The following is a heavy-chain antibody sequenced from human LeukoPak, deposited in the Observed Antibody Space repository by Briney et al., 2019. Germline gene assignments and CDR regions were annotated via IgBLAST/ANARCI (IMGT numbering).Heavy chain of an antibody. D-gene: IGHD2-15*01. J-gene: IGHJ4*02. V-gene: IGHV1-18*01. CDR3: ATSGYCSGGSCYRLDY. CDR1: GYTFTSYG. Sequence: GASVKVSCKASGYTFTSYGISWVRQAPGQGLEWLGWISAYNGNTNYAQKLQGRVTMTTDTATSTAYMELRSLRSDDTAVYYCATSGYCSGGSCYRLDYWGQGTLVTVSS. CDR2: ISAYNGNT.